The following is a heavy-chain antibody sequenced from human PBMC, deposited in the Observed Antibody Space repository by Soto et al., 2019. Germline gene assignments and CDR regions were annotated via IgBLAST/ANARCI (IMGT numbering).Heavy chain of an antibody. V-gene: IGHV5-51*01. J-gene: IGHJ4*02. CDR3: ARHSGRRDGYLDY. Sequence: GGSLKMSCKGSGDSFAGYWIGWVRQMPGKGLEWMGIIYPGDSDTRYSPSFQGQVTISADKSISTAYLQWSSLKASDTAVYYCARHSGRRDGYLDYWGQGTLVTVSS. CDR1: GDSFAGYW. D-gene: IGHD1-26*01. CDR2: IYPGDSDT.